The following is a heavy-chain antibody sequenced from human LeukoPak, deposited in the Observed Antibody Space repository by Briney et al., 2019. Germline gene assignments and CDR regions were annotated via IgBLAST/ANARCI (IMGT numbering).Heavy chain of an antibody. CDR1: GYMFSDYY. CDR3: ARDPGAVSLGTFDY. J-gene: IGHJ4*02. D-gene: IGHD3-10*01. V-gene: IGHV3-11*04. Sequence: GGSLRLSCAASGYMFSDYYMAWIRQTPEKGLEWLSYISHSGSTIYYADSVKGRFTISRDNGKNSVYLQMNSLRAEDTAVYYCARDPGAVSLGTFDYWGQGTLVTVSS. CDR2: ISHSGSTI.